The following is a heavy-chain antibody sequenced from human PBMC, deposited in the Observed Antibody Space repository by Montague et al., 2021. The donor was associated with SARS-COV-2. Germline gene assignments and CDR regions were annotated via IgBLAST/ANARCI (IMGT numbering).Heavy chain of an antibody. CDR3: ASATSLNTTGWYEFEF. J-gene: IGHJ5*01. D-gene: IGHD6-19*01. CDR2: ISGSGSPI. V-gene: IGHV3-11*01. CDR1: GFNFSHYY. Sequence: SLRLSCAASGFNFSHYYMSWIRQAPGKGLEWLSWISGSGSPIYYSDSVKGRFTISGDHAKNSVYLQMTSLRAEDTATYYCASATSLNTTGWYEFEFWGQGTLVTVS.